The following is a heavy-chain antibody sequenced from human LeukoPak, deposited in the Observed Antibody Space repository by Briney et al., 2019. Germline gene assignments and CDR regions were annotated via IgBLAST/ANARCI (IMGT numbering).Heavy chain of an antibody. CDR2: INPNSGDT. V-gene: IGHV1-2*02. J-gene: IGHJ4*02. CDR3: ARDYSSSSGYFDY. D-gene: IGHD6-6*01. CDR1: GYTFTGYY. Sequence: ASVKVSCKASGYTFTGYYMHWVRQAPGQGLEWMGWINPNSGDTNYAEKFQGRVTMTRDTSISTAYMDLRRLRADDTAVYYCARDYSSSSGYFDYWGQGTLVTVSS.